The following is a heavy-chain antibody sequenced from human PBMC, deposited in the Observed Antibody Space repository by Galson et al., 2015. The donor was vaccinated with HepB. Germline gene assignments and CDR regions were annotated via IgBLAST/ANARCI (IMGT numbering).Heavy chain of an antibody. D-gene: IGHD3-22*01. CDR2: INAGNGNT. Sequence: SVKVSCKASGYTFTSYAMHWVRQAPGQRLEWMGWINAGNGNTKYSQKFQGRVTITRDTSASTAYMELSSLRSEDTAVYYCARSGRVGSGYWAFDIWGQGTMVTVSS. CDR3: ARSGRVGSGYWAFDI. CDR1: GYTFTSYA. J-gene: IGHJ3*02. V-gene: IGHV1-3*01.